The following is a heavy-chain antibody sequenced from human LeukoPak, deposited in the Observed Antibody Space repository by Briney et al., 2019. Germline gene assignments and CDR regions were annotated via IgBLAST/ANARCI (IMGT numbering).Heavy chain of an antibody. CDR1: GGTFSSYA. Sequence: ASVKVSCKASGGTFSSYAISWVRQAPGQGLEWMAWINPNSGATNYAPKFQGRVTLTRDTSITTAYMELSRLRSDDTAVYYCARDFGRYSGYDFDLWGQGTLVTVSS. CDR2: INPNSGAT. J-gene: IGHJ4*02. D-gene: IGHD5-12*01. CDR3: ARDFGRYSGYDFDL. V-gene: IGHV1-2*02.